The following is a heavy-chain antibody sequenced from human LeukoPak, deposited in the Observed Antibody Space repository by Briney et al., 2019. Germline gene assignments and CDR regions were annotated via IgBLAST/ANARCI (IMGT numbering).Heavy chain of an antibody. D-gene: IGHD4-23*01. J-gene: IGHJ4*02. CDR1: GFTFSSYG. CDR3: AKVGDYGGNSGYFDY. V-gene: IGHV3-23*01. CDR2: ISGSGGST. Sequence: GGSLRLSCAASGFTFSSYGMSWVRQAPGKGLEWVSAISGSGGSTYYADSVKGRFTISRDNSKNTLYLQMNSLRAEDTAVYYCAKVGDYGGNSGYFDYWGQGTLVTVSS.